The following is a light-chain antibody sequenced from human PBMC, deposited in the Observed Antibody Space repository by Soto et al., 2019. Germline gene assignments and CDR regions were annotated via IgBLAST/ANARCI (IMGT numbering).Light chain of an antibody. CDR1: QDISSW. V-gene: IGKV1-12*01. CDR3: QQGDSFPFT. J-gene: IGKJ4*01. Sequence: DIRMTQSPSSVSASVGDRVTITCRASQDISSWVAWYQQKPGKAPKLLISAASSLQSGVPRRFSGSGSGTDFTLVISSLQAEDFATYFCQQGDSFPFTFGGGTKVEIK. CDR2: AAS.